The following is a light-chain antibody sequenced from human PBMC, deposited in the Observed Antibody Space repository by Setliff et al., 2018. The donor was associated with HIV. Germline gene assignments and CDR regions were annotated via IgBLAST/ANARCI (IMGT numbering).Light chain of an antibody. Sequence: SYELTQPPSVSLAPGETATITCGGNNIGSKSVHWYQQNPGQAPLLVIFYDPDRLSGIPERFSGSNSGNTATLTISRVDAGDEADYYCQVCDSTTDHYVFGSGTKVTVL. CDR1: NIGSKS. J-gene: IGLJ1*01. CDR3: QVCDSTTDHYV. CDR2: YDP. V-gene: IGLV3-21*01.